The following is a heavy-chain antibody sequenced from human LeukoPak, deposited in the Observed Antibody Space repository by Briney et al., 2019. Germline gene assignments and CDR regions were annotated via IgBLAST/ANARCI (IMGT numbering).Heavy chain of an antibody. V-gene: IGHV3-23*01. CDR3: ARTVAGTHWYFDL. J-gene: IGHJ2*01. D-gene: IGHD6-19*01. CDR2: ISGSGGNT. CDR1: GFTFSSYA. Sequence: GGSLRLSCAASGFTFSSYAMNWVRQAPGKGLEWVSAISGSGGNTYYADSVKGRFTISRDNAKNSLYLQMNSLRAEDTAVYYCARTVAGTHWYFDLWGRGTLVTVSS.